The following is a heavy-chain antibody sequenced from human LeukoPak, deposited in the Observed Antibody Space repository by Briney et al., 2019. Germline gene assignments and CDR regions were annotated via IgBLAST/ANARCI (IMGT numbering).Heavy chain of an antibody. V-gene: IGHV1-69*13. CDR3: ASLDPPDSIPGFQH. Sequence: SVTVSCTASGGTFSIYAISWVRQAPGQGLEWMGGIIPIFGTANYAQKFQGRVTITADESTSTAYMELSSLRSEDTAVYYCASLDPPDSIPGFQHWGQGTLVTVSS. D-gene: IGHD3-22*01. J-gene: IGHJ1*01. CDR1: GGTFSIYA. CDR2: IIPIFGTA.